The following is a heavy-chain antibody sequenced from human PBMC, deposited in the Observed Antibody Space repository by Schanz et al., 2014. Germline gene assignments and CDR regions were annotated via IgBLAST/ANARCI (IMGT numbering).Heavy chain of an antibody. D-gene: IGHD6-19*01. CDR1: GFTVSNSY. J-gene: IGHJ4*02. CDR3: ARDLISSGWYG. V-gene: IGHV3-53*04. CDR2: IYSSGST. Sequence: DVQLVDSGGGLVQPGGSLRLSCAASGFTVSNSYIHWVRQAPGKGLEWVSTIYSSGSTYYADSVRGRFTISRDNSMNTVYLQMNSLRSDDAAVYYCARDLISSGWYGWGQGTLVTVSS.